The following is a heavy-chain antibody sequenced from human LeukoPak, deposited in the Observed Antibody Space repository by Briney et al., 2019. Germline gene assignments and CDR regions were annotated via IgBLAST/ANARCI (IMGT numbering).Heavy chain of an antibody. CDR3: ARRLPPYFDY. V-gene: IGHV4-59*01. CDR2: ISYGGST. D-gene: IGHD1-14*01. Sequence: SETLSLTCTVSGGSIRSYYWSWIRQPPGKGLEWIGYISYGGSTNYNPSLKSRVSISVDTSKNQFSLRLSSVTAADTAVYYCARRLPPYFDYWGQGTLVTVSS. CDR1: GGSIRSYY. J-gene: IGHJ4*02.